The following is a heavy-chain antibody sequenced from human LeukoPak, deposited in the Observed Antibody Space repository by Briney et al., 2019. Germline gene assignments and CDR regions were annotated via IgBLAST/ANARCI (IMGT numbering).Heavy chain of an antibody. D-gene: IGHD2-2*01. V-gene: IGHV3-23*01. Sequence: PGGSLRLSCAASGFTFSSYGMHWVRQAPGKGLEWVSAISGSGGSTYYADSVKGRFTISRDNSKNTLYLQMNSLRAEDTAVYYCAKDGGVVVPASMDVWGKGTTVTVSS. CDR1: GFTFSSYG. CDR3: AKDGGVVVPASMDV. CDR2: ISGSGGST. J-gene: IGHJ6*03.